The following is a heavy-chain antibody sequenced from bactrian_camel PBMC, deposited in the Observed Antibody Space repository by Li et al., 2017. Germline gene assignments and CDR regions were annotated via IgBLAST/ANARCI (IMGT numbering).Heavy chain of an antibody. J-gene: IGHJ4*01. CDR2: IDTDGST. V-gene: IGHV3S53*01. CDR3: AASRPWLLGSCRPNSPPYAY. D-gene: IGHD6*01. CDR1: RYMYDNGC. Sequence: QVQLVESGGGSVQAGGSLRLSCASSRYMYDNGCMGWFRQAPGKEREGVATIDTDGSTRYADSVKGRFTLSKNNAKNTVYLQMNSLKPEDTATYYCAASRPWLLGSCRPNSPPYAYWGQGTQVTVS.